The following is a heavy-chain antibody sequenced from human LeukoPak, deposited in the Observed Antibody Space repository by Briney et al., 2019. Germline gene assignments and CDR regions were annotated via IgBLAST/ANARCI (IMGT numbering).Heavy chain of an antibody. CDR2: IYTSGST. CDR1: GGSISSGSYY. V-gene: IGHV4-61*02. J-gene: IGHJ5*02. CDR3: ARGRLEYQLT. Sequence: SQTLSLTCTVSGGSISSGSYYWSWIRQPAGKGLEWIGRIYTSGSTNYNPSLRSRVTISVDTSKNQFSLKLSSVTAADTAVYYCARGRLEYQLTWGQGTLVTVSS. D-gene: IGHD2-2*01.